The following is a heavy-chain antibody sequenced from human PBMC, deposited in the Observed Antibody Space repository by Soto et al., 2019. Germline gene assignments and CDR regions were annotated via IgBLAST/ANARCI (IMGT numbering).Heavy chain of an antibody. J-gene: IGHJ5*02. V-gene: IGHV4-39*01. CDR3: ASPKIAFYNWFDP. D-gene: IGHD3-3*02. Sequence: DPLSPTHSLSGGPISTGGSYSRWLRQPPGKGLEWIGSIYYSGSTYYNPSLTSRVTISVDTSKNQFSLKLSSVTAADTAVYYCASPKIAFYNWFDPWGQG. CDR1: GGPISTGGSY. CDR2: IYYSGST.